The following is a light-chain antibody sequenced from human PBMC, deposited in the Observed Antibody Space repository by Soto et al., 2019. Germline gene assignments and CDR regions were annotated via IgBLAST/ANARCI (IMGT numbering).Light chain of an antibody. Sequence: QSVLTQPPSASGTPGQRVTISCSGSSSNIGSNTVNWYQQLPGTAPKLLIYGNGNRPSGVPDRFSVSKSGASASLAITGLQAEDDADYYCQSYDSEVIGLYVFGTGTKVTVL. CDR3: QSYDSEVIGLYV. CDR2: GNG. V-gene: IGLV1-44*01. CDR1: SSNIGSNT. J-gene: IGLJ1*01.